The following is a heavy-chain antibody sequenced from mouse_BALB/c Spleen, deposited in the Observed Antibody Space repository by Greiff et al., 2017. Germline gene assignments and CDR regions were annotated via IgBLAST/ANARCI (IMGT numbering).Heavy chain of an antibody. D-gene: IGHD2-10*02. CDR3: TRGYLEYGSPWFAY. CDR1: GYTFTDYE. J-gene: IGHJ3*01. CDR2: IDPETGGT. V-gene: IGHV1-15*01. Sequence: QVQLQQSGAELVRPGASVTLSCKASGYTFTDYEMHWVKQTPVHGLEWIGAIDPETGGTAYNQKFKGKATLTADKSSSTAYMELRSLTSEDSAVYYCTRGYLEYGSPWFAYWGQGTLVTVSA.